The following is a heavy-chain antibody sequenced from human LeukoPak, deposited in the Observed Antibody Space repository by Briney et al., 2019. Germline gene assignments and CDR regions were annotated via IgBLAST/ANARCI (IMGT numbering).Heavy chain of an antibody. Sequence: GGSLRLSCAASGFPVSSNYMSWVRQAPGKGLEWVSTIYRGDSTYYSDSLKGRFTISRDNSKNKLYLQMNSLRAEDTAVYYCSRESYYGSGSYCNWFDPWGQGTLVTVSS. CDR3: SRESYYGSGSYCNWFDP. CDR1: GFPVSSNY. CDR2: IYRGDST. V-gene: IGHV3-66*01. J-gene: IGHJ5*02. D-gene: IGHD3-10*01.